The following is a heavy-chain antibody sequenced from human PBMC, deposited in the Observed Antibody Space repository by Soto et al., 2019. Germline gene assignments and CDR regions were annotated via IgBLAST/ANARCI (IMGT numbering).Heavy chain of an antibody. J-gene: IGHJ4*02. CDR2: ISGSGGST. Sequence: PGGSLRLSCAASGFTFSSYAMSWVRQAPGKGLEWVSAISGSGGSTYYADSVKGRFTISRDNSKNTLYLQMNSLRAEDTAVYYCAKGVGYCSGGSCYPLGVVYWGRGTLVTVSS. V-gene: IGHV3-23*01. CDR3: AKGVGYCSGGSCYPLGVVY. CDR1: GFTFSSYA. D-gene: IGHD2-15*01.